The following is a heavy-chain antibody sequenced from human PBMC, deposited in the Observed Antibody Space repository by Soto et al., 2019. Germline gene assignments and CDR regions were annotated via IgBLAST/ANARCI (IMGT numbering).Heavy chain of an antibody. Sequence: QVQLQESGPGLVKPSQTLSLTCTVSGGSISSGDYYWSWIRQPPGKGLEWIGYIYYSGSTYYNPSLKSRVTISVDTSKNQFSLKLSSVTAADTAVCYCAGCRDFWSGYCNWFDPWGQGTLVTVSS. J-gene: IGHJ5*02. CDR1: GGSISSGDYY. D-gene: IGHD3-3*01. CDR3: AGCRDFWSGYCNWFDP. V-gene: IGHV4-30-4*01. CDR2: IYYSGST.